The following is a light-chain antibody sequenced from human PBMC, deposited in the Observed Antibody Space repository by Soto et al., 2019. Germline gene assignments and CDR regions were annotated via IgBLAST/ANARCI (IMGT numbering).Light chain of an antibody. CDR2: AAS. V-gene: IGKV1-39*01. Sequence: DIQMTQSPSALSESVGDRVTITCRASQYVDTYLNWYQQKPGKAPKLLIYAASSLQSGVPSRFSGFGSGTDFTLTISSLQPEDSATYYCQQSYRTPRAFGQGTKVELK. J-gene: IGKJ1*01. CDR3: QQSYRTPRA. CDR1: QYVDTY.